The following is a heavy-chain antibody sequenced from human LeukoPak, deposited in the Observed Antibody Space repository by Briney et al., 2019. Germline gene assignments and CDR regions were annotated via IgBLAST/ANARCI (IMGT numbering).Heavy chain of an antibody. CDR2: ISGSGGNT. J-gene: IGHJ3*02. D-gene: IGHD6-19*01. CDR1: GFTFSSYT. CDR3: AKDIGIAVAGSAFDI. Sequence: GGSLRLSCAASGFTFSSYTMSWVRQAPGKGLEWVSAISGSGGNTYYADSVKGRFAISRDNSKNTLYLQMNSLRAEDTAVYFCAKDIGIAVAGSAFDIWGQGTMVTVSS. V-gene: IGHV3-23*01.